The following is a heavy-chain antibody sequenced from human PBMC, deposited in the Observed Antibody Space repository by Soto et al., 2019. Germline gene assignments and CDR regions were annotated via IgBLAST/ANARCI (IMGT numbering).Heavy chain of an antibody. CDR1: GFTFSSYA. CDR3: ARHLQLWLDYYYYGMDV. V-gene: IGHV3-30-3*01. J-gene: IGHJ6*02. D-gene: IGHD5-18*01. Sequence: PWGSLRLSCAASGFTFSSYAMHWVRQAPGKGLEWVAVISYDGSNKYYADSVKGRFTISRDNSKNTLYLQMNSLRAEDTAVYYCARHLQLWLDYYYYGMDVWGQGTTVTGSS. CDR2: ISYDGSNK.